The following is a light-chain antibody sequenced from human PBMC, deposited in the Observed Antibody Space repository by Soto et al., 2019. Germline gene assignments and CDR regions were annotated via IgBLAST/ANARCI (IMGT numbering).Light chain of an antibody. V-gene: IGLV1-40*01. CDR3: QSYDSSLSGLWVV. Sequence: QSALTQPPSVSGAPGQRVTISCTGSSSNIGAGYDVHWYQQLPGTAPKLLIYGNSNRPSGVPDRFSGSKSGTSASLAITGLQAEDEADYYCQSYDSSLSGLWVVFGGGTKLTVL. CDR2: GNS. CDR1: SSNIGAGYD. J-gene: IGLJ2*01.